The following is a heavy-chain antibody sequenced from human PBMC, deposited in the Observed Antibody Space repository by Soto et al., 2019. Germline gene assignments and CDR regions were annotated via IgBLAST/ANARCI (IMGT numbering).Heavy chain of an antibody. J-gene: IGHJ6*02. CDR3: ARLATVAGTHYYYYGMDV. CDR2: ISSSSSYI. CDR1: GFTFSIYS. D-gene: IGHD6-19*01. Sequence: PGGSLRLSCAASGFTFSIYSMNWVRHAPGKGLEWVSSISSSSSYIYYADSVKGRFTISRDNAKNSLYLQMNSLRAEDTAVYYCARLATVAGTHYYYYGMDVWGQGTTVTVSS. V-gene: IGHV3-21*01.